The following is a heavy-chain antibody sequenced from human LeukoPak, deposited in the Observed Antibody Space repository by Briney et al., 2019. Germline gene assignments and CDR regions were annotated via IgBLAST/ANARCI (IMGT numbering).Heavy chain of an antibody. Sequence: RASVKVSCKASGGTFSSYAISWVRQAPGQGLEWMGRIIPIFGTANYAQKFQGRVTITADKSTSTAYMELSSLRSEDTAVYYCARSRYFDWSCYFDYWGQGTLVTVSS. V-gene: IGHV1-69*06. CDR1: GGTFSSYA. CDR3: ARSRYFDWSCYFDY. CDR2: IIPIFGTA. J-gene: IGHJ4*02. D-gene: IGHD3-9*01.